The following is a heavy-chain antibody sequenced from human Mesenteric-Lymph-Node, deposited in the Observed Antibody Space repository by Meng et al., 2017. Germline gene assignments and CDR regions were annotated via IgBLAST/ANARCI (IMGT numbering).Heavy chain of an antibody. CDR2: IYPSDSDT. CDR1: GYTFDNYY. CDR3: ARHVGNYYASNGNYYTAYFDS. D-gene: IGHD3-22*01. J-gene: IGHJ4*02. V-gene: IGHV5-51*01. Sequence: KVSCKGSGYTFDNYYIAGVRQRPGKGLEWRGVIYPSDSDTRYNPSFQGQVTISADNSISTAYLQWSSLKAADTAMYFCARHVGNYYASNGNYYTAYFDSWGQGTLVTVSS.